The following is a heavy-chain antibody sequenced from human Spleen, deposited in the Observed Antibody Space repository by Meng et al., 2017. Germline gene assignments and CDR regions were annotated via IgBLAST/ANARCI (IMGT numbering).Heavy chain of an antibody. D-gene: IGHD6-13*01. Sequence: ASVKVSCKPSGYNFPDYYIHWVRRAPGQGLEWMGRINPKSGDTHYAQKFQARVTMTGDTSISTAYMELSGLRSEDTAVYYCARDLSIVRVATDGTVPGYWGQGTLVTVSS. V-gene: IGHV1-2*06. CDR2: INPKSGDT. J-gene: IGHJ4*02. CDR3: ARDLSIVRVATDGTVPGY. CDR1: GYNFPDYY.